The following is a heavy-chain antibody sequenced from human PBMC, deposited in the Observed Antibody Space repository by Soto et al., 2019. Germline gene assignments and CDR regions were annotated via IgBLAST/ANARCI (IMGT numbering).Heavy chain of an antibody. CDR3: ARSIAAAVDFTY. V-gene: IGHV1-18*01. D-gene: IGHD6-13*01. CDR1: GYTFTSYG. Sequence: QVQLVQSGAEVKKPGASVKVSCKASGYTFTSYGISWVRQAPGQGLEWMGWISAYSGSTNYPQKPQGRVTSTTDTSTTPAYMELRSRTPNDPAVNYCARSIAAAVDFTYWGQGTLVTVSS. CDR2: ISAYSGST. J-gene: IGHJ4*02.